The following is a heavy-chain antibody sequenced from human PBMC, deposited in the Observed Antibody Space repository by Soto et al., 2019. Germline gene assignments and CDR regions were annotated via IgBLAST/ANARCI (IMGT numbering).Heavy chain of an antibody. J-gene: IGHJ5*02. CDR1: GFTFSSYT. CDR2: IRGSDDIT. CDR3: AKDRYCSGGTCAGGFVP. Sequence: GGSLRLSCAASGFTFSSYTMSWVRQAPGKGLEWVSTIRGSDDITYYADSVKGRFTISRDKSKNTLYLQMNSLRAEDTAVYYCAKDRYCSGGTCAGGFVPWGQGTLVTVSS. D-gene: IGHD2-15*01. V-gene: IGHV3-23*01.